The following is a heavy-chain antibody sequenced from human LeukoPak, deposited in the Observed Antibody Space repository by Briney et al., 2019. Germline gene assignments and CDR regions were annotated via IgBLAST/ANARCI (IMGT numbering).Heavy chain of an antibody. CDR1: GGSISRYY. J-gene: IGHJ4*02. Sequence: SETLSLTCTVSGGSISRYYWSWIRQPPGKGLEWIGYIYYSGSTNYNPSLKSRVTISVNTSKNQFSLKLSSVAAADTAVYYCARDSGYYYGHDYWGQGTLVTVSS. D-gene: IGHD3-22*01. V-gene: IGHV4-59*01. CDR3: ARDSGYYYGHDY. CDR2: IYYSGST.